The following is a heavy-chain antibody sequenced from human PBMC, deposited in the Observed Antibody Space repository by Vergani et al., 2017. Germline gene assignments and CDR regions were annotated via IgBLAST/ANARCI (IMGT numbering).Heavy chain of an antibody. D-gene: IGHD3-3*01. CDR2: ISSSSSYI. CDR1: GFTFSSYS. V-gene: IGHV3-21*01. J-gene: IGHJ3*02. CDR3: ARGASDVFLDSPDAFDI. Sequence: EVQLVESGGGLVKPGGSLRLSCAASGFTFSSYSMNWVRQAPGKGLEWVSSISSSSSYIYYADSVKGRFTISRDNAKNSLYLQMNSLRAEDTAVYYCARGASDVFLDSPDAFDIWGQGTMVTVSS.